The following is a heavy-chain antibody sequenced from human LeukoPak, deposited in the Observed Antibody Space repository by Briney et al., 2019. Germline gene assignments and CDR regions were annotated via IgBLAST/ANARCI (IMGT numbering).Heavy chain of an antibody. D-gene: IGHD4-17*01. CDR3: ANPPTVTKTRFDS. Sequence: GGSLRLSCVASGFTFSSYWMTWVRQAPGKGLEWVANIKTDGSQIYYVDSVKGRFTISRDNAKNSLYLQMNSLRAEDTAVYYCANPPTVTKTRFDSWGQGTLVTVSS. J-gene: IGHJ5*01. CDR2: IKTDGSQI. V-gene: IGHV3-7*03. CDR1: GFTFSSYW.